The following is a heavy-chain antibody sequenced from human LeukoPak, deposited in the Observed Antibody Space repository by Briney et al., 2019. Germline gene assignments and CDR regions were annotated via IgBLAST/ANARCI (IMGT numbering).Heavy chain of an antibody. CDR1: GYTFTGYY. Sequence: ASVKVSCKASGYTFTGYYMHWVRQAPGQGLEWMGWINPNSGGTNYAQKFQGRVTMTRDTSISTAYMELGRLRSDDTAVYYCARDQGSGWPSFDYWGQGTLVTVSS. CDR3: ARDQGSGWPSFDY. V-gene: IGHV1-2*02. D-gene: IGHD6-19*01. J-gene: IGHJ4*02. CDR2: INPNSGGT.